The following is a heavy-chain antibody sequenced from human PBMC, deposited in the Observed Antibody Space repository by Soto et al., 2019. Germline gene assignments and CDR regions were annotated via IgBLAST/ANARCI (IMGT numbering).Heavy chain of an antibody. Sequence: EVQLVESGGGLVKPGGSLRLSCAASGFTFSNAWMSWVRQAPGKGLEWVGRIKSKTDDETTDYATPVKGRFIISSDDSKNTLYLQMNSLKTEDTAVYFSITDGSRMYPYYFDYWGQGTPVTVSS. CDR2: IKSKTDDETT. D-gene: IGHD1-26*01. J-gene: IGHJ4*02. CDR3: ITDGSRMYPYYFDY. CDR1: GFTFSNAW. V-gene: IGHV3-15*01.